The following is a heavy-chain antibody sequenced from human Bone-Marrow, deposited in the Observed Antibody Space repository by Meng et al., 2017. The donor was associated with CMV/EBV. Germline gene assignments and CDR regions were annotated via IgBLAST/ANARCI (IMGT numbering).Heavy chain of an antibody. V-gene: IGHV4-59*01. CDR1: GGSISSYY. D-gene: IGHD2-2*01. CDR2: IYYSGST. CDR3: ARGHLGYCSSTSCHDFDY. Sequence: SETLSLTCTVSGGSISSYYWSWIRQPPGKGLEWIGYIYYSGSTNYNPSLKSRVTISVDTSKNQFSLKLSSVTAADTAVYYCARGHLGYCSSTSCHDFDYWGQGPRVTVSS. J-gene: IGHJ4*02.